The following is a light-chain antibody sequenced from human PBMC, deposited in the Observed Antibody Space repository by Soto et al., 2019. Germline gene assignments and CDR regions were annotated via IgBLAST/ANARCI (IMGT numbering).Light chain of an antibody. CDR1: SIDIAPYNY. V-gene: IGLV2-14*01. Sequence: QSALTQPASVSGSPGQWLTISCTGTSIDIAPYNYVSWYQQHPGKAPKLIIYEVSYRPSGISNRFSGSKSGNTASLTISGLQAEDEADYYCSSYTSSTNYVFGTGTKLTVL. CDR3: SSYTSSTNYV. CDR2: EVS. J-gene: IGLJ1*01.